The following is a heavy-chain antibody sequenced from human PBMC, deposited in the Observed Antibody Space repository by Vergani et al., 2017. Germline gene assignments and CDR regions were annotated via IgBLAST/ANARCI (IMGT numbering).Heavy chain of an antibody. CDR1: GFTFSSYG. CDR2: ISYDGSNK. V-gene: IGHV3-30*18. CDR3: AKEEGDDYGDYAGMDV. D-gene: IGHD4-17*01. J-gene: IGHJ6*02. Sequence: QVQLVESGGGVVQPGRSLRLSCAASGFTFSSYGMHWVRQAPGKGLEWVAVISYDGSNKYYADSVKGRFTISRDNSKNTLYLQMNSLRAEDTAVYYCAKEEGDDYGDYAGMDVGGQGTTVTVSS.